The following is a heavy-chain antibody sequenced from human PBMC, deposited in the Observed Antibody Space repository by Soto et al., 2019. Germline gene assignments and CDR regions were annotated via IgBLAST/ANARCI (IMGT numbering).Heavy chain of an antibody. J-gene: IGHJ6*02. V-gene: IGHV3-30*18. D-gene: IGHD3-16*02. Sequence: PGGSLRLSCPASGFTFSDYGIHWVRQAPGKGLEWVAVISYDGINKYYADSVKGRFTISRDNSNNTAFLLMNSLRPEDTAVYYCAKDRGLSFSFYGLDVWGQGTAVTVSS. CDR3: AKDRGLSFSFYGLDV. CDR2: ISYDGINK. CDR1: GFTFSDYG.